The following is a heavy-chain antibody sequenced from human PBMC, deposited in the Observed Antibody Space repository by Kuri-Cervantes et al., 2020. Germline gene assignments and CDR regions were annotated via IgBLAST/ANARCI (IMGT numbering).Heavy chain of an antibody. J-gene: IGHJ4*02. D-gene: IGHD3-16*01. CDR2: IKGDGSSI. V-gene: IGHV3-74*01. CDR3: ARGGRDLPLR. CDR1: GFTFSNYW. Sequence: GESLKISCAASGFTFSNYWMHWVRQTPGRGLVWVSRIKGDGSSISYADSVKGRFTISRDNAKNTLYLQMNSLRAEDTAVYYCARGGRDLPLRWGQGTLVTVSS.